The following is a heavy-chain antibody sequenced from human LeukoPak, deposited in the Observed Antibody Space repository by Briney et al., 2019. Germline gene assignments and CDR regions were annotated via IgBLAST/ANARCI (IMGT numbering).Heavy chain of an antibody. CDR1: GVSISNYY. J-gene: IGHJ4*02. CDR3: ASTQQGLAFDY. V-gene: IGHV4-59*01. Sequence: PSETLSLTCTVSGVSISNYYWSWIRQPPGKGLEWIGCFYHSGSTNYNPSLKSRVTTSVDTSKNQFSLRLSSVTAADTAVYYCASTQQGLAFDYWGQGRLVTVPS. CDR2: FYHSGST. D-gene: IGHD6-19*01.